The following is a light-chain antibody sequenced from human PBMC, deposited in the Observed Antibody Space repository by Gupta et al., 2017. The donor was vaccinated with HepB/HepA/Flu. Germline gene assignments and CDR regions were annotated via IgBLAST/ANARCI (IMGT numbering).Light chain of an antibody. CDR2: DAS. CDR3: QQRSNWPLT. Sequence: IVLTPSPATLSLSPGERATLSCRASQSVSSYLAWYQQKPGQAPRLLIYDASNRATGIPARFSGSGSGTDFTLTISSLEPEDFAVYYCQQRSNWPLTFGGGTKLEIK. J-gene: IGKJ4*01. CDR1: QSVSSY. V-gene: IGKV3-11*01.